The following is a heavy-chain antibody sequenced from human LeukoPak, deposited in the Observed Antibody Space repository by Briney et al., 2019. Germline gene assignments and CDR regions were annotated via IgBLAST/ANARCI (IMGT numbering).Heavy chain of an antibody. J-gene: IGHJ4*02. CDR2: AYFTGGT. Sequence: SETLPLTCTVSGGSVSSSGDYWAWVRQPPGKGVEWIGQAYFTGGTWYKSSLRSRVTISVDTSTNQFSLRLSSVTAADTAVYYCARARDIVVVPAAQDYWGQGTLVTVSS. D-gene: IGHD2-2*01. CDR3: ARARDIVVVPAAQDY. V-gene: IGHV4-39*01. CDR1: GGSVSSSGDY.